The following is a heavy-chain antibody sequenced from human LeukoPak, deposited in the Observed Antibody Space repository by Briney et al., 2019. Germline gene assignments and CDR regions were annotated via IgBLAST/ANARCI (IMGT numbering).Heavy chain of an antibody. Sequence: PSGTLSLTCAVSGGSISSSNWWSWVRQPPGKGLEWIGYIYYSGSTNYKSSLKSRVTISVDTSKNQFSLKLNSVTAADTAVYYCARTAEGGYTYGYFYYYYMDVWGKGTTVTISS. D-gene: IGHD5-18*01. J-gene: IGHJ6*03. CDR2: IYYSGST. CDR3: ARTAEGGYTYGYFYYYYMDV. CDR1: GGSISSSNW. V-gene: IGHV4-4*02.